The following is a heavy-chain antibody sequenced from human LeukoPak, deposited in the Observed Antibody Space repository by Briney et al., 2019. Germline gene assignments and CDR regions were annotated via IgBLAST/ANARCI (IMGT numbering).Heavy chain of an antibody. Sequence: ASVKVSCKASGYTFTSNGISWVRQAPGQGLEWMGWISAYNGNTNYEQKLQGRVTMTTDTSTSTAYMELRSLRSDDTAVYYCASLKNSYDSSGYLVTDAFDVWGQGTMVTVSS. J-gene: IGHJ3*01. CDR1: GYTFTSNG. CDR3: ASLKNSYDSSGYLVTDAFDV. D-gene: IGHD3-22*01. CDR2: ISAYNGNT. V-gene: IGHV1-18*01.